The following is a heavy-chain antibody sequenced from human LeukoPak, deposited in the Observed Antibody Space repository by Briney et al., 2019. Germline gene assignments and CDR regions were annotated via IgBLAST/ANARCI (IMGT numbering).Heavy chain of an antibody. Sequence: GGSLRLSCAASGFTVSSNYMSWVRQAPGKGLEWVSVIYSGGSTYYADSVKGRFTISRDNSKNTLYLQMNSLRAEDTAVYYCATRGDPSDYGTFTYYHYMDVWGKGTTVTVSS. J-gene: IGHJ6*03. CDR3: ATRGDPSDYGTFTYYHYMDV. V-gene: IGHV3-53*01. D-gene: IGHD4/OR15-4a*01. CDR2: IYSGGST. CDR1: GFTVSSNY.